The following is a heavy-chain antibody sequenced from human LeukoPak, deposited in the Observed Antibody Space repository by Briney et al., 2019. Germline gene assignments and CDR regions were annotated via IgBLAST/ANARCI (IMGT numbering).Heavy chain of an antibody. D-gene: IGHD2-8*01. CDR1: GFTFSTYA. CDR3: ARHNGWFDY. J-gene: IGHJ5*01. V-gene: IGHV3-23*01. CDR2: ISASGNTA. Sequence: GGSLRLSCTASGFTFSTYAMSWVRQAPGKGLEWVSAISASGNTAYYADSLKGRFTISRDNAMNSLYLQMSSLRGDDTAIYCCARHNGWFDYWGQGTLVTVSS.